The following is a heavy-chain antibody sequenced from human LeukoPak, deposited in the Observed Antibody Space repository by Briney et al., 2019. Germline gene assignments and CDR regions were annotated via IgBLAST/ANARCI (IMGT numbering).Heavy chain of an antibody. CDR2: IKPDGSEK. CDR1: GFTFSTYW. J-gene: IGHJ4*02. CDR3: ARTPEFCSGGSCYSEGYFDY. D-gene: IGHD2-15*01. V-gene: IGHV3-7*01. Sequence: PGGSLRLSCAVSGFTFSTYWMSWVRQAPGKGLEWVANIKPDGSEKYYVDSVKGRFTISRDNSKKTLYLQMGSLRTEDMAVYYCARTPEFCSGGSCYSEGYFDYWGQGTLVTVSS.